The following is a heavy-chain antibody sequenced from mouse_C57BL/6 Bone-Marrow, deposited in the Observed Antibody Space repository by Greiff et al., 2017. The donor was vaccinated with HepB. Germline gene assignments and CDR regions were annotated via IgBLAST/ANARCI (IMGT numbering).Heavy chain of an antibody. CDR2: IDPNSGGT. CDR1: GYTFTSYW. CDR3: ARSGGIYYYGSSHEGFAY. Sequence: VQLQQPGAELVKPGASVKLSCKASGYTFTSYWMHWVKQRPGRGLEWIGRIDPNSGGTKYNEKFKSKATLTVDKPSSTAYMQLSSLTSEDSAVYYCARSGGIYYYGSSHEGFAYWGQGTLVTVSA. J-gene: IGHJ3*01. D-gene: IGHD1-1*01. V-gene: IGHV1-72*01.